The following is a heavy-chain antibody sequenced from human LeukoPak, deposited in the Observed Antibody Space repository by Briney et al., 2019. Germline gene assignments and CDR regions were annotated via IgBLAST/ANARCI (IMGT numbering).Heavy chain of an antibody. CDR1: GYTFTSYY. CDR3: ARDLVAPNY. V-gene: IGHV1-46*01. Sequence: WASVKVSCKASGYTFTSYYMHWVRQAPGQGLEWVGSINPIGGTTSYAQRFQGGVTMTRDTATTTVYMELSSLRSEDTAVYHCARDLVAPNYWGQGTLVTVSS. CDR2: INPIGGTT. D-gene: IGHD6-6*01. J-gene: IGHJ4*02.